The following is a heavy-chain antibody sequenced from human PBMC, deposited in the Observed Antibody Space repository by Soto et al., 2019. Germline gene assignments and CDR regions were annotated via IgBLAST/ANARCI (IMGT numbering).Heavy chain of an antibody. Sequence: GGSLRLSCAASGFTFSSYWMSWVRQAPGKGLEWVANIKQDGSEKYYVDSVKGRFTISRDNAKNSLYLQMNSLRAEDTAVYYCARDDYDILTGYSHYYYYMDVWGKGTTVTVSS. J-gene: IGHJ6*03. CDR3: ARDDYDILTGYSHYYYYMDV. V-gene: IGHV3-7*01. CDR2: IKQDGSEK. CDR1: GFTFSSYW. D-gene: IGHD3-9*01.